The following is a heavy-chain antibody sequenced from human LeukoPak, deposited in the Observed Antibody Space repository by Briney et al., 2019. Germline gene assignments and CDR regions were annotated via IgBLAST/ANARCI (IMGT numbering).Heavy chain of an antibody. D-gene: IGHD3-22*01. CDR1: GGSISSYY. Sequence: SETLSLTCSVSGGSISSYYWSWIRQPPGKGLEWIGYIYYSGSTNYNPSLKSRVTISVDTSKNQFSLRLSSVTAADTAVYYCARVTGYIVEDYFDYWGQGTLVTVSA. V-gene: IGHV4-59*01. J-gene: IGHJ4*02. CDR2: IYYSGST. CDR3: ARVTGYIVEDYFDY.